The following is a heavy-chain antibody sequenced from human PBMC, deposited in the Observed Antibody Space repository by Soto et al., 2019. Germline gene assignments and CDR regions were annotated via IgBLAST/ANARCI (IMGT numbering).Heavy chain of an antibody. CDR1: GFTFSSYG. J-gene: IGHJ4*02. D-gene: IGHD5-12*01. Sequence: GGSLRLSCAASGFTFSSYGMHWVRQAPGKGLEWVAVIWYDGSNKYYADSVKGRFTISRDNSKNTLYLQMNSLRAEDTAVYYCARDKDGYQTNYFDYWGQGTLVTVSS. CDR3: ARDKDGYQTNYFDY. V-gene: IGHV3-33*01. CDR2: IWYDGSNK.